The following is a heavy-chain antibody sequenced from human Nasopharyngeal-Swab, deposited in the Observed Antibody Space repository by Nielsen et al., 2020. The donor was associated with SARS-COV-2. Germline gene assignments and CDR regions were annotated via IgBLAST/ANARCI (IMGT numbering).Heavy chain of an antibody. CDR1: GFTFSSYA. D-gene: IGHD5-12*01. Sequence: GESLKISCAASGFTFSSYAMTWVRQAPGKGLEWVSAISASGGSTYYADSVRGRFTISRDNSKNTLDLQMNSLRAEDTAMYYCAKDRDSGDDSGEYYHYYGMDVWGQGTSVTVS. J-gene: IGHJ6*02. CDR2: ISASGGST. CDR3: AKDRDSGDDSGEYYHYYGMDV. V-gene: IGHV3-23*01.